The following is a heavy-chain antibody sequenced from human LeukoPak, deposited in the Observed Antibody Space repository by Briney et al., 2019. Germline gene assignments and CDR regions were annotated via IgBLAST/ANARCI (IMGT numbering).Heavy chain of an antibody. D-gene: IGHD4-17*01. V-gene: IGHV2-70*11. CDR2: IAWDDDK. Sequence: RESGPALVKPTQTFTLTCTFSGFSLSTSGMWVSWIRQPPGKALEWLARIAWDDDKYYSTSLKTRLTTSKDTTQHPVVLTMTNMDPVNTAPYYCARIYGERLDYWGQGTLVTASS. J-gene: IGHJ4*02. CDR3: ARIYGERLDY. CDR1: GFSLSTSGMW.